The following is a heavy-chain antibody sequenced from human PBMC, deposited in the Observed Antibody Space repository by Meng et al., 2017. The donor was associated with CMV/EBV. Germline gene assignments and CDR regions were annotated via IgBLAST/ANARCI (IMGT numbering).Heavy chain of an antibody. CDR3: AKDSVRGASLTRPGEVHH. Sequence: ASVKVSCKASGYTFTGYYMHWVRQAPGQGLEWMGWINPNSGGTNYAQKFQGRVTMTRDTSISTAYMELSRLRSDDTAVYYCAKDSVRGASLTRPGEVHHWGQGTLVTVSS. J-gene: IGHJ5*02. D-gene: IGHD1-26*01. CDR1: GYTFTGYY. CDR2: INPNSGGT. V-gene: IGHV1-2*02.